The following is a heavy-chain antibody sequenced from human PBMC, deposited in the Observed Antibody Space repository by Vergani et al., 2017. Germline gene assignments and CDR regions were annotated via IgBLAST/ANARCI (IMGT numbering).Heavy chain of an antibody. Sequence: EKQLVQSGSETKKPGESLKISCQAFGSIFSNFWIGWVRQRPGRGLEWMGIIYPGYSEVKSNPTFRGQVIFSVDTSVNTAYLQWRSLQASDTATYFCASGGHGSENGGALQLWGQGTNITVSS. CDR1: GSIFSNFW. V-gene: IGHV5-51*01. D-gene: IGHD3-10*01. CDR3: ASGGHGSENGGALQL. J-gene: IGHJ3*01. CDR2: IYPGYSEV.